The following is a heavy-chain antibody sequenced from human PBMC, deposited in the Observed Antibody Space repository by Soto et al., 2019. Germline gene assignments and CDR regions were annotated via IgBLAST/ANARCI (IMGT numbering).Heavy chain of an antibody. D-gene: IGHD3-22*01. J-gene: IGHJ4*02. CDR2: IWYDGSNK. V-gene: IGHV3-33*01. CDR1: GFTXSSYG. Sequence: GGSLRLSCAASGFTXSSYGMHWVRQAPGKGLEWVAVIWYDGSNKYYADSVKGRFTISRDNSKNTLYLQMNSLRAEDTAVYYCARDRHYYDSSGYPDYWGQGTLVTVSS. CDR3: ARDRHYYDSSGYPDY.